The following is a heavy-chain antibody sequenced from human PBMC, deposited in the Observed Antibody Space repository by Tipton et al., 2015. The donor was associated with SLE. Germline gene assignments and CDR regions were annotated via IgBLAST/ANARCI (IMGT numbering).Heavy chain of an antibody. Sequence: GSLRLSCAASGFTFSSYGMHWVRQAPGKGLEWVANIKQDGSEKYYVDSVKGRFTISRDNSKNTLYLQMNSLRAEDTAVYYCAKEISVAGQFDYWGQGTLVTVSS. CDR1: GFTFSSYG. D-gene: IGHD6-19*01. CDR2: IKQDGSEK. J-gene: IGHJ4*02. V-gene: IGHV3-7*01. CDR3: AKEISVAGQFDY.